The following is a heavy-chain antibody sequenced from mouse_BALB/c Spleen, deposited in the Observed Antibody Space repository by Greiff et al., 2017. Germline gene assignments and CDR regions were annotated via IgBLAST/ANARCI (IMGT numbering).Heavy chain of an antibody. CDR2: IRNKANGYTT. Sequence: EVKLMESGGGLVQPGGSLRLSCATSGFTFTDYYMSWVRQPPGKALEWLGFIRNKANGYTTEYSASVKGRFTISRDNSQSILYLQMNTLRAEDSATYYCARDYDYDDWFAYWGQGTLVTVSA. D-gene: IGHD2-4*01. CDR3: ARDYDYDDWFAY. CDR1: GFTFTDYY. V-gene: IGHV7-3*02. J-gene: IGHJ3*01.